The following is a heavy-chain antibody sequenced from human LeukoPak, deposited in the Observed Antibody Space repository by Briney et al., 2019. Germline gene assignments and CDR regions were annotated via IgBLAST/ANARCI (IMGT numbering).Heavy chain of an antibody. CDR1: GGSISSYY. CDR3: ARDRPRIAAAGTRYYYYGMDV. Sequence: KSSETLSLTCTVSGGSISSYYWSWIRQPPGKGLEWIGYIYYSGSTNYNPSLKSRVTISVDTSKNQFSLKLSSVTAADTAVYYCARDRPRIAAAGTRYYYYGMDVWGQGTTVTVSS. D-gene: IGHD6-13*01. CDR2: IYYSGST. V-gene: IGHV4-59*01. J-gene: IGHJ6*02.